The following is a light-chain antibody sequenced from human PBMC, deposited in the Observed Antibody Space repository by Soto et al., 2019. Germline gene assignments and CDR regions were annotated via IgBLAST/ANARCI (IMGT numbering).Light chain of an antibody. CDR2: GAS. J-gene: IGKJ1*01. CDR1: QSVSSSY. V-gene: IGKV3-20*01. Sequence: EIVLTQSPGTLSLSPGERATLSCRASQSVSSSYLAWYQQKPGQAPRLLIYGASGRATGIPDRFRGSGSGTGFTLTISRLEPEDFGVYYCQQYGRSPGTFGQGTKVEIK. CDR3: QQYGRSPGT.